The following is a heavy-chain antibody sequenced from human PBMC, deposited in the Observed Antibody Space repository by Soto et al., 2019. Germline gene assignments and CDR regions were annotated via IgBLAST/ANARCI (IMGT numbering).Heavy chain of an antibody. CDR1: GFTFSSYS. V-gene: IGHV3-21*01. Sequence: GGSLRLSCAASGFTFSSYSMNWVRQAPGKGLEWVSSISSSSSYIYYADSVKGRFTISRDNAKNSLYLQMNSLRAEDTAVYYCSRVYSGYDYPSLHYYYYYGMDVWGQGTTVTVSS. CDR3: SRVYSGYDYPSLHYYYYYGMDV. D-gene: IGHD5-12*01. CDR2: ISSSSSYI. J-gene: IGHJ6*02.